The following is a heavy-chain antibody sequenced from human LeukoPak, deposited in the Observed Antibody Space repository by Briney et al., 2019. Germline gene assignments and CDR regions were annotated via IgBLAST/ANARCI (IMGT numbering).Heavy chain of an antibody. CDR2: INHSGST. Sequence: SETLSLTCAVYGGSFSGYYWSWIRQPPGKGLEWIGEINHSGSTNYNPSLKSRVTISVDTSKNQFSLKLSSVTAADTAVYYCAXGKLFYGMDVWGQGTTVTVSS. J-gene: IGHJ6*02. V-gene: IGHV4-34*01. CDR1: GGSFSGYY. CDR3: AXGKLFYGMDV. D-gene: IGHD1-1*01.